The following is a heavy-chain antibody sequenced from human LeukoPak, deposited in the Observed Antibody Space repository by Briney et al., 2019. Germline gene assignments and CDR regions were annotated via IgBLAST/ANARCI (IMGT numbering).Heavy chain of an antibody. CDR3: ARNGGGWYPGAYYYYYMDV. Sequence: PGGSLRLSCAASGFTFDDYGMSWVRQAPGKGLEWVSGISGSGGSTYYADSVKGRFTTSRDNAKNSLYLQMNSLRAEDTAVYYCARNGGGWYPGAYYYYYMDVWGKGTTVTVSS. D-gene: IGHD6-19*01. CDR1: GFTFDDYG. V-gene: IGHV3-20*04. J-gene: IGHJ6*03. CDR2: ISGSGGST.